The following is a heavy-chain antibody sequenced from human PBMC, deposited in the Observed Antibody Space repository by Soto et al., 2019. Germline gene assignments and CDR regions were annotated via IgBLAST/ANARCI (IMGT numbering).Heavy chain of an antibody. D-gene: IGHD3-22*01. CDR2: ISGSSGRT. V-gene: IGHV3-23*01. Sequence: EVQLLESGGGLVQPGGSLRLSCAASGFTFDNYAMSWVRRAPGKGLEWVSVISGSSGRTEYADSVRGRFTICRDNSKNLLYLHINGLRADVTAVYYCARDGGPVVITFGSWGQGTGVYVSS. CDR1: GFTFDNYA. CDR3: ARDGGPVVITFGS. J-gene: IGHJ4*02.